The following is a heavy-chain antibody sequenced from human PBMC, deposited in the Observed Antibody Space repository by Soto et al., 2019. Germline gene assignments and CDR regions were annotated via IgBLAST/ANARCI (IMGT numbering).Heavy chain of an antibody. CDR1: GGSISSYY. CDR2: IYYSGST. Sequence: SETLSLTCTVSGGSISSYYWSWIRQPPGKGLEWIGYIYYSGSTNYNPSLKSRVTISVDTSKNQFSLKLSSVTAADTAVYCCARDKGWRGPKLGIWYFDLWGRGTLVTVSS. D-gene: IGHD7-27*01. CDR3: ARDKGWRGPKLGIWYFDL. V-gene: IGHV4-59*01. J-gene: IGHJ2*01.